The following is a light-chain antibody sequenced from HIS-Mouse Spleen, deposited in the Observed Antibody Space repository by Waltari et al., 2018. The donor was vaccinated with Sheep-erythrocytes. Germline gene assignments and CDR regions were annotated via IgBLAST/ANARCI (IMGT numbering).Light chain of an antibody. CDR2: DVS. J-gene: IGLJ2*01. CDR1: SSDVGGYNY. CDR3: CSYAGSYTVV. Sequence: QSALTQPRSVSGSPGQSVTISCTGTSSDVGGYNYVSWYQQHPGKAPKLMIYDVSNRPAGVPVRFSGSKSGNTASLTISGLQAEDEADYYCCSYAGSYTVVFGGVTKLTVL. V-gene: IGLV2-11*01.